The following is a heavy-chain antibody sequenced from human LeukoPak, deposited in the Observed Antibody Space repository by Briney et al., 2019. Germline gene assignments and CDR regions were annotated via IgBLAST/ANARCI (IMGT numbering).Heavy chain of an antibody. D-gene: IGHD3-22*01. CDR1: GFTFSVYA. V-gene: IGHV3-23*01. J-gene: IGHJ4*02. CDR3: AKPGRVVVTRRGIDYFDY. Sequence: RGSLRLSCAASGFTFSVYAISWVREAPGKGLEWVLGINSTVGSTNYAHTVKGRFTIPRAKSKNTLYLQLNSLRAEDTAVYSGAKPGRVVVTRRGIDYFDYWSQGTLVTVSS. CDR2: INSTVGST.